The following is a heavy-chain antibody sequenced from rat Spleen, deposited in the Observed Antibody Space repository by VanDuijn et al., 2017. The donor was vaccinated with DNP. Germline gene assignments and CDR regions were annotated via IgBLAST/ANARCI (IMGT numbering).Heavy chain of an antibody. CDR2: ISNTGDST. CDR3: TTLNFYASLAEYFDY. D-gene: IGHD1-12*01. V-gene: IGHV5-46*01. Sequence: EVQLVESGGGSVQPGRSMKLSCAASGFTLSSFPMAWVRQAPTKGLDWFATISNTGDSTYYRDPVKGRFTIPRDNGESSLYLQMNSLWSEDTATYYCTTLNFYASLAEYFDYWGQGVMVTVSS. J-gene: IGHJ2*01. CDR1: GFTLSSFP.